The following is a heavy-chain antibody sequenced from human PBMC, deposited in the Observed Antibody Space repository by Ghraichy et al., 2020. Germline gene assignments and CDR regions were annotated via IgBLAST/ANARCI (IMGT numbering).Heavy chain of an antibody. J-gene: IGHJ5*02. V-gene: IGHV3-7*01. D-gene: IGHD2-15*01. CDR2: IKQDGTAQ. CDR1: GFTFSSYW. Sequence: GGSPRLSCAASGFTFSSYWMTWVRQAPGKGLEWVANIKQDGTAQYYVGSVKGRFTISRDNAKNSLYLQMNTLRAEDTAVYYCARRVVVSAGDWFDPWGQGTLVTVSS. CDR3: ARRVVVSAGDWFDP.